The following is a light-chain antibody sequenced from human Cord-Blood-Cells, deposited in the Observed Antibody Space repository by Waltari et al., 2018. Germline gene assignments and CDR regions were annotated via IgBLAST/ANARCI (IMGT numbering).Light chain of an antibody. CDR3: CSYAGSYPVV. CDR1: SSDVGGYNY. J-gene: IGLJ2*01. Sequence: QSALTQPHSVSRSPGQSVTISCTGTSSDVGGYNYVSWYQQHPGKAPKLMIYDVSKRPSGVPDRFSGSKSGNTASLTISGLQAEDEADYYCCSYAGSYPVVFGGGTKLTVL. CDR2: DVS. V-gene: IGLV2-11*01.